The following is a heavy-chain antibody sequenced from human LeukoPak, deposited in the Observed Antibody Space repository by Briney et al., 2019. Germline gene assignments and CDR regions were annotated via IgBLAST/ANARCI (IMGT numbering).Heavy chain of an antibody. CDR1: GDSVPSNSVA. Sequence: SQTLSLTCAISGDSVPSNSVAWNWIRQSPSRGLEWLGRTYYRSKWYSDYAVSVKSRITINPDTSKNQFSLQLNSVTPEDTAVYYCANSRRTDAFDIWGQGTMVTVSS. D-gene: IGHD6-13*01. J-gene: IGHJ3*02. CDR3: ANSRRTDAFDI. CDR2: TYYRSKWYS. V-gene: IGHV6-1*01.